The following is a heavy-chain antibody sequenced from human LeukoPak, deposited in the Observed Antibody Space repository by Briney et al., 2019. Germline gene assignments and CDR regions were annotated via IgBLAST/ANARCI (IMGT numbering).Heavy chain of an antibody. CDR1: GGSFSGYY. Sequence: SETLSLTCAVYGGSFSGYYWSWIRQPPGKGLEWIGEINHSGSTNYNPSLKSRVTISVDTSKNQFSLKLSSVTAADTAVYYCARGLVLLYFDWLLQHFDYRGQGTLVTVSS. CDR2: INHSGST. J-gene: IGHJ4*02. V-gene: IGHV4-34*01. CDR3: ARGLVLLYFDWLLQHFDY. D-gene: IGHD3-9*01.